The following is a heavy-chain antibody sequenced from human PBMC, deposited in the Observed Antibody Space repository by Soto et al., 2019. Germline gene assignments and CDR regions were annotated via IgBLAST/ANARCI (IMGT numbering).Heavy chain of an antibody. Sequence: GESLKISCKGSGYSFTSYWISWVRQMPGKGLEWMGRIDPSDSYTNYSPSFQGHVTISADKSISTAYLQLSSLKASDTAMYYCARRDYYGLGSYYVKAPYYYGMDVWGQGTTVTVSS. CDR2: IDPSDSYT. CDR3: ARRDYYGLGSYYVKAPYYYGMDV. V-gene: IGHV5-10-1*01. J-gene: IGHJ6*02. CDR1: GYSFTSYW. D-gene: IGHD3-10*01.